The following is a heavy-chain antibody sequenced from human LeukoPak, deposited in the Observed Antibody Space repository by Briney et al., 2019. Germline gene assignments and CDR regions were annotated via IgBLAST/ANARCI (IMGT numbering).Heavy chain of an antibody. CDR3: ARESYYFDY. J-gene: IGHJ4*02. D-gene: IGHD3-16*02. Sequence: PGGSLRLSCAASGFTFSSYWLTWVRQAPEKGLEWVANIKEDGSEKYYMDSVKGRFTISRDNAKNSLYLQINSLRVDDTAVYYCARESYYFDYWGQGTLVTVSS. CDR2: IKEDGSEK. CDR1: GFTFSSYW. V-gene: IGHV3-7*03.